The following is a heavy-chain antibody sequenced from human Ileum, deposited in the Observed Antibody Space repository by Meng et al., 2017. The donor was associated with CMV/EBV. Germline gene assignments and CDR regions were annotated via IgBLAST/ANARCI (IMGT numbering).Heavy chain of an antibody. CDR3: AREPSGPNYFDY. CDR2: IFNSGNT. V-gene: IGHV4-30-4*01. CDR1: GGSSSSAGYY. D-gene: IGHD3-10*01. J-gene: IGHJ4*02. Sequence: TVAGGSSSSAGYYWSWIRQHPGKGMEWIGYIFNSGNTYYNPSLKSRVNISVDTSTNQFSLKMRSVTAADTAVYYCAREPSGPNYFDYWGQGTLVTVSS.